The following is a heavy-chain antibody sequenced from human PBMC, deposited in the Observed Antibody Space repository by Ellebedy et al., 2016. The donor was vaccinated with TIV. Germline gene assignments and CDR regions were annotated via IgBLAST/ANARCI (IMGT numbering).Heavy chain of an antibody. CDR2: IWSDGSSK. V-gene: IGHV3-33*01. CDR1: GFPFSTYV. D-gene: IGHD2-2*01. CDR3: ARGGYCSSTSCAPADAFDV. Sequence: GESLKISCAAPGFPFSTYVMHWVRQAPGKGLEWAAVIWSDGSSKYYADSVKGRFTISGDSSKNTVYLQMTSLRADDTAVYYCARGGYCSSTSCAPADAFDVWGPGTEVTISS. J-gene: IGHJ3*01.